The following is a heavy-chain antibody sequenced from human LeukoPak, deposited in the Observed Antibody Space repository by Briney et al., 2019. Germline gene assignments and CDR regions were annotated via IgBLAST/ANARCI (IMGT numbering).Heavy chain of an antibody. Sequence: SVKVSCKASGGTFSSYAISWVRQAPGQGLEWMGRIIPILGIANYAQKFQGRVTITADKSTSTAYMELSSLRSDDTAVYYCARGEHAPNWFDPWGQGTLVTVSS. CDR3: ARGEHAPNWFDP. CDR1: GGTFSSYA. CDR2: IIPILGIA. J-gene: IGHJ5*02. V-gene: IGHV1-69*04. D-gene: IGHD1-26*01.